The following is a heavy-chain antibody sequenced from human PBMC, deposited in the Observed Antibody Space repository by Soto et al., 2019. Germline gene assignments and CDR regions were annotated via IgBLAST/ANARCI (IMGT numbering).Heavy chain of an antibody. Sequence: GGSLRLSCAASGFTFSNYGMHWVRQAPGKGLEWVAVIWYDGSNKYYADSVKGRFTISRDNSKNTLYLQMNSLRAEDTAVYYCARGGAATRSFYYYGMDVWGQGTTVTVSS. CDR3: ARGGAATRSFYYYGMDV. D-gene: IGHD2-15*01. CDR1: GFTFSNYG. CDR2: IWYDGSNK. V-gene: IGHV3-33*01. J-gene: IGHJ6*02.